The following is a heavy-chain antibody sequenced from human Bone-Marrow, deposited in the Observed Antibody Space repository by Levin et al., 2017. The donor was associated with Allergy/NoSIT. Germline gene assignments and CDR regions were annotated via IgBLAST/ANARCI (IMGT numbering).Heavy chain of an antibody. CDR1: GFSLSTSGMC. Sequence: SGPTLVKPTQTLTLTCTFSGFSLSTSGMCVSWIRQPPGKALEWLARIDWDDDKYYSTSLKTRLIISKDTSKTQVVLTMTNMDPVDTATYYCARATNHYYGRGFDYWGQGTLVTVSS. J-gene: IGHJ4*02. CDR2: IDWDDDK. CDR3: ARATNHYYGRGFDY. D-gene: IGHD3-10*01. V-gene: IGHV2-70*11.